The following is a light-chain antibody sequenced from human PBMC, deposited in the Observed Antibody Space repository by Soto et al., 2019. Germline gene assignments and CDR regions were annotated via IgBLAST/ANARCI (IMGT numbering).Light chain of an antibody. J-gene: IGKJ4*01. CDR1: QSVSSSY. CDR2: GVS. CDR3: QQYGSSPT. V-gene: IGKV3-20*01. Sequence: EIVLTQSPGTLSLSPGERATLSCRASQSVSSSYLAWYQQKPGQAPRILIYGVSSRATGIPDRFSGSGSGTDFALTISRLEPEDFAVYYCQQYGSSPTFGGGTKVEIK.